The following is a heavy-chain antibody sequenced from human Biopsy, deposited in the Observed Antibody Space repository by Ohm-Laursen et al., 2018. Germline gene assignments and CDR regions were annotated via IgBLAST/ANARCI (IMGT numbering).Heavy chain of an antibody. D-gene: IGHD3-3*01. Sequence: SVKVSCKASGYTFIDYYIHWVRQAPGQGLEWMGWVNPNNGDKKFAPDFQGRLTMTRDKSISTAYMELIRLRSDDTAVYYCARGPLGPLLEWLLFQTSIDVWGQETAVTVSS. CDR3: ARGPLGPLLEWLLFQTSIDV. V-gene: IGHV1-2*07. CDR2: VNPNNGDK. J-gene: IGHJ6*02. CDR1: GYTFIDYY.